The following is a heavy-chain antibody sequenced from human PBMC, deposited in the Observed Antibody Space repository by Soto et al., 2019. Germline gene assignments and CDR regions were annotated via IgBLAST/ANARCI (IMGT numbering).Heavy chain of an antibody. D-gene: IGHD3-3*01. Sequence: EVEMVESGGGLVQPGGSLRLSCAASGFTFSSSWMSWVRQAPGKGLEWVASIKQDGSEKYYVDSVRGRFTISRDNAKNSLYLQINSLRAEDTAVYYCARASRITIFGVARGGYFDYWGQGTLVTVSS. CDR2: IKQDGSEK. V-gene: IGHV3-7*03. J-gene: IGHJ4*02. CDR3: ARASRITIFGVARGGYFDY. CDR1: GFTFSSSW.